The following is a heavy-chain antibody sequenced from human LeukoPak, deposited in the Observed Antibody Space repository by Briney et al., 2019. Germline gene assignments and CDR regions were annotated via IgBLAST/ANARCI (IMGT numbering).Heavy chain of an antibody. CDR3: ARLNQKMKMGYIVVVPAAGRGIFDY. CDR2: INHSGST. D-gene: IGHD2-2*01. V-gene: IGHV4-34*01. Sequence: KPGGSLRLSCAASGFTFSSYWMSWVRQAPGKGLEWIGEINHSGSTNYNPSLKSRVTISVDTSKNQFSLKLSSVTAADTAVYYCARLNQKMKMGYIVVVPAAGRGIFDYWGQGTLVTVSS. CDR1: GFTFSSYW. J-gene: IGHJ4*02.